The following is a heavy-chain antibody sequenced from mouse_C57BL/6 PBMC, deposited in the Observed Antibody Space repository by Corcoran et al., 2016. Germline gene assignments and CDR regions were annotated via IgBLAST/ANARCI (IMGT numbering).Heavy chain of an antibody. V-gene: IGHV9-3*01. Sequence: QIQLVQSGPELKKPGETVKISCKASGDTFTTYGMSWVKQAPGKGLKWMGWINTYSGVPTYADDFKGRFAFSLETSASTAYLQINNLKNEDTATYFCARNWERGLAYWGQGTLVTVST. CDR1: GDTFTTYG. CDR2: INTYSGVP. D-gene: IGHD4-1*01. J-gene: IGHJ3*01. CDR3: ARNWERGLAY.